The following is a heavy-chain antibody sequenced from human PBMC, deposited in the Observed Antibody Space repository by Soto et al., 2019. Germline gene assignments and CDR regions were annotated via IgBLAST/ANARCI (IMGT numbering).Heavy chain of an antibody. CDR1: GGSFSGYY. CDR3: ARVSFRVAGTRWSEH. D-gene: IGHD6-19*01. V-gene: IGHV4-34*01. J-gene: IGHJ5*02. Sequence: SETLSLTCAAYGGSFSGYYRSWIRQPPGKGLEWIGEINHSVSTNYNPSLKSRLTISVYTSKNQFSLKLSSATAADTAVYYCARVSFRVAGTRWSEHWGQQTLINASS. CDR2: INHSVST.